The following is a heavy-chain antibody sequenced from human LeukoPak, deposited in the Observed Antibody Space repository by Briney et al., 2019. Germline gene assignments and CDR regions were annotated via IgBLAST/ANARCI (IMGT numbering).Heavy chain of an antibody. D-gene: IGHD2-2*01. V-gene: IGHV4-31*03. Sequence: SETLSPTCTVSGGSISSGGYYLSWIRQHPGTGLEWIVYIYYSGSTYYNPSLKSRVTISVDTSKNQFSLKLSSVTAADTAVYYCARDFRAYCSSTSCATYYYYYGMDVWGQGTTVTVSS. CDR1: GGSISSGGYY. CDR2: IYYSGST. CDR3: ARDFRAYCSSTSCATYYYYYGMDV. J-gene: IGHJ6*02.